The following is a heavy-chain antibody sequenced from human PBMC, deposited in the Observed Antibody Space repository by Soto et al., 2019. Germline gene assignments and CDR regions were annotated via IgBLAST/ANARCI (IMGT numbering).Heavy chain of an antibody. Sequence: QVQLVQSGAEVKKPGSSVKVSCNASGGTFSGYAISWVRQAPGQGLEWMGGIIPIFGTANYAQKFQGRVTITADESTSTAYMELSSLRSGDTAVYYCARVVGATTAVAFDIWGQGTMVTVSS. CDR2: IIPIFGTA. CDR1: GGTFSGYA. D-gene: IGHD1-26*01. V-gene: IGHV1-69*01. J-gene: IGHJ3*02. CDR3: ARVVGATTAVAFDI.